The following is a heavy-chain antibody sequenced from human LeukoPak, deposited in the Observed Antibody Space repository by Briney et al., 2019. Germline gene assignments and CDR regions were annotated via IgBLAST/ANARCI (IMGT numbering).Heavy chain of an antibody. Sequence: GGSLRLSCAASGFTFSSYSMNWVRQAPGKGLEWVSSISSSSSYIYYADSVKGRFTISRDNAKNSLYLQMNSLRAEDTAVYYCTTVLRVLLWFGEFYGMDVWGQGTTVTVSS. CDR1: GFTFSSYS. D-gene: IGHD3-10*01. V-gene: IGHV3-21*03. J-gene: IGHJ6*02. CDR3: TTVLRVLLWFGEFYGMDV. CDR2: ISSSSSYI.